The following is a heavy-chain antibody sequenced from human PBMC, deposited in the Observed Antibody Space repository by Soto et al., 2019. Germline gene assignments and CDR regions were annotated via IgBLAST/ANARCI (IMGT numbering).Heavy chain of an antibody. CDR1: GFTVSSNY. D-gene: IGHD3-10*01. Sequence: GGSLRLSCAASGFTVSSNYMSWVRQAPGKGLEWVSVIYSGGSTYYADSVKGRFTISRDNSKNTLYLQMNSLRAEDTAVYYCARGGSGYGSGSYPWTPYWFDPWGQGTLVTVSS. V-gene: IGHV3-66*01. J-gene: IGHJ5*02. CDR2: IYSGGST. CDR3: ARGGSGYGSGSYPWTPYWFDP.